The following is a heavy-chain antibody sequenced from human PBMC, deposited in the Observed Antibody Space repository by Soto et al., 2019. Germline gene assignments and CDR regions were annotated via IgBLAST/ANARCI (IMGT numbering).Heavy chain of an antibody. V-gene: IGHV1-8*01. CDR2: MNPNSGNT. D-gene: IGHD6-19*01. J-gene: IGHJ5*02. Sequence: ASVKVSCKASGYTFTSYDINWVRQATGQGLEWMGWMNPNSGNTGYAQKFQGRVTMTRNTSISTAYMELSSLRSEDTAVYYCARFGSGWSRGGSWFDPWGQGTLVTVSS. CDR1: GYTFTSYD. CDR3: ARFGSGWSRGGSWFDP.